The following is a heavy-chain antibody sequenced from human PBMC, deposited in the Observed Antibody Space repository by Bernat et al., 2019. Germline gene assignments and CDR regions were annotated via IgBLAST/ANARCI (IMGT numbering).Heavy chain of an antibody. CDR1: GFTVSSNY. CDR2: IYSGGST. Sequence: EVQLLESGGGLVQPGGSLRLSCAASGFTVSSNYMSWVRQAPGKGLEWVSVIYSGGSTYYADSVKGRFTISRDNSKNTLYLQMNSLRAEDTAVYYCAAERGSGSYYNLQIDYWGQGTLVTVSS. V-gene: IGHV3-66*01. D-gene: IGHD3-10*01. J-gene: IGHJ4*02. CDR3: AAERGSGSYYNLQIDY.